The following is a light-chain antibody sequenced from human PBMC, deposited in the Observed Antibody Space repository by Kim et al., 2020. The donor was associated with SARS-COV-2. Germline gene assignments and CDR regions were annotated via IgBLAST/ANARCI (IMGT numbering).Light chain of an antibody. CDR2: HDS. V-gene: IGLV3-21*04. CDR1: NIGSKN. CDR3: QVWDGSTDHYV. J-gene: IGLJ1*01. Sequence: PGAAAKIPCAGNNIGSKNVRWYQQKAGQAPVLVISHDSARPSEIPDRFSGSNSGNTATLTISRVEAGDEADYYCQVWDGSTDHYVFGTGTKVTVL.